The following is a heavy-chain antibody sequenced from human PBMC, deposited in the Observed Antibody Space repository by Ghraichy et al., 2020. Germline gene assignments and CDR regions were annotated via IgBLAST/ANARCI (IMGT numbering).Heavy chain of an antibody. V-gene: IGHV3-30-3*01. CDR3: ARDRITMIGGDAFDI. CDR2: ISYDGSNK. D-gene: IGHD3-22*01. CDR1: GFTFSSYA. J-gene: IGHJ3*02. Sequence: LSLTCAASGFTFSSYAMHWVRQAPGKGLEWVAVISYDGSNKYYADSVKGRFTISRDNSKNTLYLQMNSLRAEDTAVYYCARDRITMIGGDAFDIWGQGTMVTVSS.